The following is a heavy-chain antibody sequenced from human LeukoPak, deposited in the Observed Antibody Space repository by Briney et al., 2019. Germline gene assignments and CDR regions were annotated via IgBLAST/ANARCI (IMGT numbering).Heavy chain of an antibody. V-gene: IGHV3-23*01. Sequence: GGSLRLSCLTSGFTFSTNAMSWVRQAPGKGLEWISGISGSGASTYYTDSVTGRFTISRDNSRNTLYLQMNSLRGDDTAVYYCAKDVGKWESLHSFDYWGQGTLVTVSS. CDR3: AKDVGKWESLHSFDY. J-gene: IGHJ4*02. CDR1: GFTFSTNA. D-gene: IGHD1-26*01. CDR2: ISGSGAST.